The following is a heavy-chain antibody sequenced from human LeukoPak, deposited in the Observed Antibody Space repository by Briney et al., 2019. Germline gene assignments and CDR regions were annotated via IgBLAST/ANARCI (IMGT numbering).Heavy chain of an antibody. CDR3: ARDNSIGLLDY. D-gene: IGHD4-4*01. CDR1: GFTFDDYA. CDR2: ISWNSGAI. Sequence: GGSLRLSCVASGFTFDDYAMHWVRHAPGKGLEWVSSISWNSGAIGYADSVKGRFTISRDNAKNSLHLQMNSLRTEDTALYYCARDNSIGLLDYWGQGTLVTVSS. J-gene: IGHJ4*02. V-gene: IGHV3-9*01.